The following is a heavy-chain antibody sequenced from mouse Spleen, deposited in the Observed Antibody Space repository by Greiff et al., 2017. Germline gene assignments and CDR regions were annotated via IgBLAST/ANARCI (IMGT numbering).Heavy chain of an antibody. J-gene: IGHJ3*01. D-gene: IGHD2-1*01. CDR3: ARRGNSFAY. Sequence: EVQLVESGGGLVKRGGSLKLSCAASGFTFSSYAMSWVRQTPEKRLEWVATISSGGGNTYYPDSVKGRFTISRDNAKNTLYLQMSSLKSEDTAMYYCARRGNSFAYWGQGTLVTVSA. CDR1: GFTFSSYA. CDR2: ISSGGGNT. V-gene: IGHV5-9-3*01.